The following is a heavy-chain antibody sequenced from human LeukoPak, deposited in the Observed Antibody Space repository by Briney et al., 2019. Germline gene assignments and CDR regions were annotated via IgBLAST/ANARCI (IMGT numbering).Heavy chain of an antibody. CDR1: GGSISSSSYY. CDR3: ARVRAAAGYDY. J-gene: IGHJ4*02. D-gene: IGHD6-13*01. V-gene: IGHV4-39*07. Sequence: SETLSLTCTVSGGSISSSSYYWGWIRQPPGKGLEWIGSIYYSGSTYYNPSLKSRVTISVDTSKNQFSLKLSSVTAADTAVYYCARVRAAAGYDYWGQGSLVMVSS. CDR2: IYYSGST.